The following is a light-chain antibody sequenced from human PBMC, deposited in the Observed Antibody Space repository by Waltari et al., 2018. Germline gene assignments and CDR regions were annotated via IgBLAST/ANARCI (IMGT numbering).Light chain of an antibody. CDR3: QQYGSPPRT. CDR1: QSVGSN. J-gene: IGKJ1*01. V-gene: IGKV3-15*01. CDR2: GAS. Sequence: ETVMTQSPATLSVSPGERVSLSCRASQSVGSNLAWYQQRPGQAPRLLIYGASTRATGIPARFSGSGSGTEFTLTISSLQSEDFAVYYCQQYGSPPRTFGQGTKVEIK.